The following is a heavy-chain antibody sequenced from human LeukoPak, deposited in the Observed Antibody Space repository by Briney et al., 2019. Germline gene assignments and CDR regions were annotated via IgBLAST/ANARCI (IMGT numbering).Heavy chain of an antibody. CDR1: GLTFSSYA. Sequence: PGGSLRLSCAASGLTFSSYAMSWVRQAPGKGLEWVSTISGGGGTPYYADSVKGRFTISRDNSKNTLFLQMNSLTSEDTALYYCTTERLMEYYDSRGYLGDSWGQGTLVTVSS. D-gene: IGHD3-22*01. V-gene: IGHV3-23*01. J-gene: IGHJ4*02. CDR2: ISGGGGTP. CDR3: TTERLMEYYDSRGYLGDS.